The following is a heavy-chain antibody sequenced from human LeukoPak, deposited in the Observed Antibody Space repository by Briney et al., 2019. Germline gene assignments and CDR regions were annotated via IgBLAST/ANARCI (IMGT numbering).Heavy chain of an antibody. J-gene: IGHJ6*02. CDR2: IYYSGST. CDR1: GGSISSSSYY. Sequence: PSETLSLTCTVSGGSISSSSYYWGWIRQTPGKGLEWIGTIYYSGSTYYNPSLKSRVTISVDTSKNQFSLKLSSVTAADTAVYYCARHEGCSTTTCFYGMDVWGQGTTVTVSS. D-gene: IGHD2-2*01. V-gene: IGHV4-39*01. CDR3: ARHEGCSTTTCFYGMDV.